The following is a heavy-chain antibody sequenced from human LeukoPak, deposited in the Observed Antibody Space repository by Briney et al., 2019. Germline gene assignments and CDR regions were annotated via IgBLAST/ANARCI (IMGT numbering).Heavy chain of an antibody. CDR3: AKDAGDSSGYYYSLDY. J-gene: IGHJ4*02. V-gene: IGHV3-30*02. Sequence: GGSLRLSCAASGFTFSSYGMHWVRQAPGKGLEWVAFIRYDGSNKYYADSVKGRFTISRDNSKNTLYLQMNSLRAEDTAVYYCAKDAGDSSGYYYSLDYWGQGTLVTVSS. D-gene: IGHD3-22*01. CDR1: GFTFSSYG. CDR2: IRYDGSNK.